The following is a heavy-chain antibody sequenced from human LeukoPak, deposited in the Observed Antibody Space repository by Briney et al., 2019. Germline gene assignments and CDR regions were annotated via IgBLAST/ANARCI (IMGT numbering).Heavy chain of an antibody. Sequence: QTGGSLRLSCAASGFTFSSYGMHWVRQAPGKGLEWVAFIRYDGSNKYYADSVKGRFTISRDNSKNTLYLQMNSLRAEDTAVYYCAKDDQGVVGAAYYFDYWGQGTLVTVSS. CDR2: IRYDGSNK. CDR3: AKDDQGVVGAAYYFDY. CDR1: GFTFSSYG. D-gene: IGHD1-26*01. V-gene: IGHV3-30*02. J-gene: IGHJ4*02.